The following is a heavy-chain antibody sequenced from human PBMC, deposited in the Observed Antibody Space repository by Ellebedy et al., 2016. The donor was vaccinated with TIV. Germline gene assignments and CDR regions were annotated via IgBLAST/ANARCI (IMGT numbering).Heavy chain of an antibody. CDR3: ARATYNWNYVGLYYYYYGMDV. V-gene: IGHV3-21*01. CDR2: ISSSSSYI. D-gene: IGHD1-7*01. Sequence: GESLKISCAASGFTFSSYSMNWVRQAPGKGLEWVSSISSSSSYIYYADSVKGRFTISRDNSKNTLYLQMNSLRAEDTAVYYCARATYNWNYVGLYYYYYGMDVWGQGTTVTVSS. J-gene: IGHJ6*02. CDR1: GFTFSSYS.